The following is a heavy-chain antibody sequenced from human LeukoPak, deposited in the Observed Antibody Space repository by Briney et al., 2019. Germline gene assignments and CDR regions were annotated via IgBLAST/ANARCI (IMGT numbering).Heavy chain of an antibody. D-gene: IGHD3-10*01. CDR3: AKGLTTMVRGAMDY. V-gene: IGHV3-30*02. Sequence: PGGSLRLSCAASGFTFSSYGMHWVRQAPGKGLEWVAFIRYDGSNKYYADSVKGRFTISRDNSKNTLYLQMNSLRAEDTAVYYCAKGLTTMVRGAMDYWGQGTLVTVSS. CDR1: GFTFSSYG. J-gene: IGHJ4*02. CDR2: IRYDGSNK.